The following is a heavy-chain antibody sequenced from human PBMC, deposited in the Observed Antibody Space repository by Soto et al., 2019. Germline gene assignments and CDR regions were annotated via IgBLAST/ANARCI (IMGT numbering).Heavy chain of an antibody. CDR2: IDPSDSYT. V-gene: IGHV5-10-1*01. J-gene: IGHJ4*02. D-gene: IGHD6-19*01. CDR3: ARHVGSSGWYDLFDY. Sequence: PGESLKISCKASGYNFTSYWISWVRQMPGKGLEWMGRIDPSDSYTNYSPSFQGHVTISADKSISTAYLQWSSLKASDTAMYYCARHVGSSGWYDLFDYWGQGTLVTVSS. CDR1: GYNFTSYW.